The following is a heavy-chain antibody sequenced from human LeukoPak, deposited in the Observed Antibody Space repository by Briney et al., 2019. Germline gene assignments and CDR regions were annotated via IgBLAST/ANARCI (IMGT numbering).Heavy chain of an antibody. V-gene: IGHV3-11*04. CDR3: ARERRYAGAYAFDI. CDR2: ISSGGSTT. J-gene: IGHJ3*02. CDR1: GSTFSDYY. Sequence: GGSLRLSCAASGSTFSDYYVSWIRQAPGKGLQWISFISSGGSTTNYADSVKGRFTISRDNAKNSLYLQMNSLRAEDTAVYYCARERRYAGAYAFDIWGQGTMVTVSS. D-gene: IGHD1-26*01.